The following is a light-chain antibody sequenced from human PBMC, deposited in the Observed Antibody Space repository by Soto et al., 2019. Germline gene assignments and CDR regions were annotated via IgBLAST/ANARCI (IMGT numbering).Light chain of an antibody. CDR2: SAS. Sequence: DIQMTQSPSTLSASVGDRVTITCRASQSISTWLAWYHQKPGKAPKLMISSASSLESGVPSRFSGSGSGTEFSLAISSLQPDDFATYYCQQYNYYPYTFGEGTKLEI. V-gene: IGKV1-5*01. CDR1: QSISTW. J-gene: IGKJ2*01. CDR3: QQYNYYPYT.